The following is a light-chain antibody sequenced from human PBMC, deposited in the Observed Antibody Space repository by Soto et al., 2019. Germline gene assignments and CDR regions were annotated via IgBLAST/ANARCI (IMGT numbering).Light chain of an antibody. J-gene: IGLJ2*01. Sequence: QSALTQPPSASGSPGQSVTISCTGTSRDVGAYNYVSWYQQHPGKAPKLMIYEVTKRPSGVPARFSGSKSGNAASLTVSGLQADDEADYYCSSYAGSRNLVFGGGTKLTVL. CDR1: SRDVGAYNY. CDR2: EVT. V-gene: IGLV2-8*01. CDR3: SSYAGSRNLV.